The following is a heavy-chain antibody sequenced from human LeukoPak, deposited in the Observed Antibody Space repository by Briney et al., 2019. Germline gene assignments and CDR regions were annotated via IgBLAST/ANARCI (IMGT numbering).Heavy chain of an antibody. CDR3: ARDRRPVTRIQYYYYKDV. CDR2: IIPIYGTT. CDR1: GGTFSNYA. Sequence: GSSVKVSCKASGGTFSNYAVSWVRQPPGQGLEWMGGIIPIYGTTNYAQKFQGRVTITADKSTSTVYMELSSLRSEDTAVYYCARDRRPVTRIQYYYYKDVWGKGTTVTVSS. D-gene: IGHD4-17*01. V-gene: IGHV1-69*06. J-gene: IGHJ6*03.